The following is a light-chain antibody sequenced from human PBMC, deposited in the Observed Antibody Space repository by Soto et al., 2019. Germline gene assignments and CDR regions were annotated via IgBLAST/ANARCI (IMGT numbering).Light chain of an antibody. Sequence: DIQMTQSPSTLSASVGDRVTITCRASQSISSWLAWYQQKPGKAPKLLIYKASSLESGVPLRFSGSGSGTEFTLTIITLQPDDFATYYCQQYNNYPWTFGQGTKVEIK. V-gene: IGKV1-5*03. CDR3: QQYNNYPWT. CDR2: KAS. J-gene: IGKJ1*01. CDR1: QSISSW.